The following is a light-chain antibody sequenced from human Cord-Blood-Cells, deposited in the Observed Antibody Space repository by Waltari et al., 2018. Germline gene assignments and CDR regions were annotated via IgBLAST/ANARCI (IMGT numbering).Light chain of an antibody. Sequence: QSVLTQPPSASGTPGQRVTISCSGSSSNIGSNYVYWYQQLPGTAPKLLIYRNKQRPPGVPCRFSGSKSGTSASLAISGLRSEDEADYYCAAWDDSLSGVVFGGGTKLTVL. CDR1: SSNIGSNY. CDR2: RNK. V-gene: IGLV1-47*01. J-gene: IGLJ2*01. CDR3: AAWDDSLSGVV.